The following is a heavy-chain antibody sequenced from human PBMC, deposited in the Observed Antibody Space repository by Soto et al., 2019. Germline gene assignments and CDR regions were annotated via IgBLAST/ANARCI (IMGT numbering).Heavy chain of an antibody. CDR3: AKKFAGPVAAGPDY. Sequence: GGPLRLSCAASGFAFSVYGVHWVRQAPGKGLEWVAVISYDGSNIYYGDSVKGRFTISRDNPKNTLYLQMNSLRAEDSAVYYYAKKFAGPVAAGPDYWGQGTLVTVSS. J-gene: IGHJ4*02. CDR1: GFAFSVYG. V-gene: IGHV3-30*18. CDR2: ISYDGSNI. D-gene: IGHD6-13*01.